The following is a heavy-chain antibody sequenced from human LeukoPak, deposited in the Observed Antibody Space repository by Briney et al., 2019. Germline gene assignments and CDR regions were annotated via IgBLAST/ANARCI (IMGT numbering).Heavy chain of an antibody. CDR2: IYYSGST. Sequence: SQTLSLTCTVSGGSIGSGDYYWSWIRQPPGQGLEWIGYIYYSGSTYYNPSLKSRVTISVDTSKNQFSLKLSSVTAADTAVYYCASSIAAAGTAGYWGQGTLVTVSS. CDR3: ASSIAAAGTAGY. J-gene: IGHJ4*02. D-gene: IGHD6-13*01. CDR1: GGSIGSGDYY. V-gene: IGHV4-30-4*01.